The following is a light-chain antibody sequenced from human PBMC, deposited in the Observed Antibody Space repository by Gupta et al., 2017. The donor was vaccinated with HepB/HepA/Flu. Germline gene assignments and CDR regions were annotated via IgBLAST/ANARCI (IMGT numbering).Light chain of an antibody. V-gene: IGLV2-14*03. CDR1: SSDVGGYNY. CDR2: DVS. J-gene: IGLJ1*01. CDR3: SSDTSSSTHV. Sequence: QSALTQPASASGSPGQSITISCTGTSSDVGGYNYVSWYQQHPGKAPKLMIYDVSNRPSGVSNRFSGSKSGNTASLTISGLQAEDEADYYCSSDTSSSTHVFGTGTKVTVL.